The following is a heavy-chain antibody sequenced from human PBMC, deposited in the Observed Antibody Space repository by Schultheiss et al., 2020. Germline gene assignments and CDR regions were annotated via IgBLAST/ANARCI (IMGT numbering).Heavy chain of an antibody. J-gene: IGHJ6*02. V-gene: IGHV3-73*01. CDR1: GFTFNFYA. Sequence: GGSLRLSCAASGFTFNFYAMHWVRQAPGKGLEWVGRIRSKANSYATAYAASVKGRFTISRDDSKNTAYLQMNSLKTEDTAVYYCARDITIFGVDHYGMDVWGQGTTVTVSS. D-gene: IGHD3-3*01. CDR2: IRSKANSYAT. CDR3: ARDITIFGVDHYGMDV.